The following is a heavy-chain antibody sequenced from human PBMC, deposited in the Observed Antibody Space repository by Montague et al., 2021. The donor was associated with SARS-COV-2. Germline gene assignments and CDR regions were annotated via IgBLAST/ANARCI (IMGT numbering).Heavy chain of an antibody. Sequence: LSLTCAVYTDSFSGYYWSWVRQAPGKGLEWISYISSSTNIIYYADSVKGRFTISRDNARNSLYLQMNSLRVDDTAVYYCAKDLVLRAARPDALDVWGQGTVVTVSS. CDR2: ISSSTNII. CDR1: TDSFSGYY. CDR3: AKDLVLRAARPDALDV. V-gene: IGHV3-11*04. D-gene: IGHD6-6*01. J-gene: IGHJ3*01.